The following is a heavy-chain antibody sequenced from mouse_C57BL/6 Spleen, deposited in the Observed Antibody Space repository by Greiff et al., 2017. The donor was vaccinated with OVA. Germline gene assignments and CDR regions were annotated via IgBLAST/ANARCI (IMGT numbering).Heavy chain of an antibody. D-gene: IGHD4-1*01. J-gene: IGHJ1*03. CDR2: IYPGSGST. Sequence: QVQLKQSGAELVKPGASVKMSCKASGYTFTSYWITWVKQRPGQGLEWIGDIYPGSGSTNYNEKFKSKATLTVDTSSSTAYMQLSSLTSEDSAVYYCARLWDWYFDVWGTGTTVTVSS. V-gene: IGHV1-55*01. CDR1: GYTFTSYW. CDR3: ARLWDWYFDV.